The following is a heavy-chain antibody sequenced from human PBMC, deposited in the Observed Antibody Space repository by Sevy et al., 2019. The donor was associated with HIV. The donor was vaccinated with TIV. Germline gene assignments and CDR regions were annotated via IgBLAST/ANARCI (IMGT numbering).Heavy chain of an antibody. CDR2: IKQDGSEK. J-gene: IGHJ6*02. D-gene: IGHD6-13*01. Sequence: GGSLRLSCAASGFTFSRFWMSWVRQAPGKGLEWVANIKQDGSEKQYVDSVKGRFTISRDNAANSLYVQMSSLIAGGTAVYYCARDWGKVADGTSYYNGMGVWGQGTTVTVSS. CDR1: GFTFSRFW. V-gene: IGHV3-7*01. CDR3: ARDWGKVADGTSYYNGMGV.